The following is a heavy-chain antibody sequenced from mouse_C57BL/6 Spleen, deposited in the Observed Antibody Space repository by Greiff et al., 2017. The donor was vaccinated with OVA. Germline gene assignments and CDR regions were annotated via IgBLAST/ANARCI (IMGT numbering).Heavy chain of an antibody. CDR3: CMCTEVASDD. D-gene: IGHD1-1*01. CDR1: GYTFTSYW. J-gene: IGHJ1*03. Sequence: VQLLQPGAELVKPGASVKLSCKASGYTFTSYWMSWVKQRPGQGLEWIGMIHPNSGSTNYNETFTSKATLTVAKSYSTAYMILSRLTAEDSAVYSCCMCTEVASDDWGTGTTVTVSS. CDR2: IHPNSGST. V-gene: IGHV1-64*01.